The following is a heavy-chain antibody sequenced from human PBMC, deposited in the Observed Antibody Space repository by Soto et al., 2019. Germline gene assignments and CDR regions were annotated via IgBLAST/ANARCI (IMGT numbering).Heavy chain of an antibody. CDR1: GFLFSNYG. J-gene: IGHJ3*02. Sequence: QVQLVESGGGVVQPGRSLRLSCAASGFLFSNYGMHWVRQAPCKGLEWVAVISYDGSNKYYADSVKGRFTISRDNSKNTLYLQMNSLRAEDTAVYSCAKARGGLVWYGGDAFDIWGQGTMVTVSS. CDR3: AKARGGLVWYGGDAFDI. D-gene: IGHD3-10*01. V-gene: IGHV3-30*18. CDR2: ISYDGSNK.